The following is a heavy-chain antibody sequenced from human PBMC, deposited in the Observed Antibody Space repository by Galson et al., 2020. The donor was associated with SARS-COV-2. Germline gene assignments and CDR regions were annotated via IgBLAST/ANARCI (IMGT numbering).Heavy chain of an antibody. CDR1: GYTFTSYE. CDR2: MNPHSGNT. J-gene: IGHJ5*02. Sequence: ASVKVSCKASGYTFTSYEINWVRQAPGQGLEWMGWMNPHSGNTGYAQKFQGRVTMTRTTSISTADMELNSPTSEDTAVYYCARSYDDFATWFDPWGQGTLVTVSS. CDR3: ARSYDDFATWFDP. V-gene: IGHV1-8*01. D-gene: IGHD4-17*01.